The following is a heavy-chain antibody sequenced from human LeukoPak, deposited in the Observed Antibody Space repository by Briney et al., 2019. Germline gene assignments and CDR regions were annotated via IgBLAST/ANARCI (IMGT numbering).Heavy chain of an antibody. CDR1: GGSISSYY. Sequence: SETLSLTCTVSGGSISSYYWSWIRQPPGKGLEWIGYIYYSGSTNYNPSLKSRVTISVDTSKNQFSLKLSSVTAADTAVYYCAAQQSDVGFDPWGQGNLVTVSS. V-gene: IGHV4-59*01. CDR2: IYYSGST. CDR3: AAQQSDVGFDP. J-gene: IGHJ5*02. D-gene: IGHD6-13*01.